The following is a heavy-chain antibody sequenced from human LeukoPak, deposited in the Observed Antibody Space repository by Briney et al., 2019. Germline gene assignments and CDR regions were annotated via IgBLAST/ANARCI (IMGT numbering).Heavy chain of an antibody. D-gene: IGHD2-2*01. Sequence: ASETLSLTCAVYGWSFNDYYWNWVRQPPGKGLEWIGEINARGDTNHNPSLKSRVTISVDSSKNQFSLTLTSMIAADTAIYYCARGQVPAARGYNWFDPWGQGTLVTVSS. V-gene: IGHV4-34*01. J-gene: IGHJ5*02. CDR3: ARGQVPAARGYNWFDP. CDR1: GWSFNDYY. CDR2: INARGDT.